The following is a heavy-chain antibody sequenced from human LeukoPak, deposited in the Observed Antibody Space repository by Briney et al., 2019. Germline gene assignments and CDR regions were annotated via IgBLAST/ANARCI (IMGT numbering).Heavy chain of an antibody. CDR2: IYHSGST. J-gene: IGHJ5*02. D-gene: IGHD3-10*01. CDR1: GGSISSSNW. Sequence: PSGTLSLTCAVSGGSISSSNWWSWVRQPPGKGLEWIGEIYHSGSTNYNPSLKSRVTISVDKSKNQFSLNLNSVTAADTAVYYCAREWVYSGADDQTMIRGEGWFDPWGQGTLVTVSS. CDR3: AREWVYSGADDQTMIRGEGWFDP. V-gene: IGHV4-4*02.